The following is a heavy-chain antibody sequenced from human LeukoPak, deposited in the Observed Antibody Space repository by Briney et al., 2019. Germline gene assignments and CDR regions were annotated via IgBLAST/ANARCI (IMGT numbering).Heavy chain of an antibody. CDR2: INPNSGGT. CDR3: ARDPGYSSPRGDY. CDR1: GYTFTDYF. D-gene: IGHD5-18*01. J-gene: IGHJ4*02. V-gene: IGHV1-2*02. Sequence: SVIVSCKASGYTFTDYFMHWVRQAPGRGLEWMGWINPNSGGTYYAQKFQGRVTMTRDTSISTAYMELSRLRSDDTAVYYCARDPGYSSPRGDYWGQGTLVTVSS.